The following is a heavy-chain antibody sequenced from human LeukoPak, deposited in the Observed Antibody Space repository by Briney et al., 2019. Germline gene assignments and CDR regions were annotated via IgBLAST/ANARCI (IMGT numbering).Heavy chain of an antibody. CDR2: IYYSGST. J-gene: IGHJ4*02. CDR3: ARERGVGPFDY. Sequence: PSQTLSLTCTVSGGSISSYYWSWIRQPPGKGLEWIGYIYYSGSTNYNPSLKSRVTISVDTSKNQFSLKLSSVTAADTAVYYCARERGVGPFDYWGQGTLVTVSS. D-gene: IGHD3-10*01. CDR1: GGSISSYY. V-gene: IGHV4-59*01.